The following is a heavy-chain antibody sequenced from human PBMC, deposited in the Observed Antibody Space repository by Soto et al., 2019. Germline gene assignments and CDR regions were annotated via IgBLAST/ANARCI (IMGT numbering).Heavy chain of an antibody. D-gene: IGHD1-26*01. J-gene: IGHJ6*03. CDR3: ARGRGSSSYYYMDV. V-gene: IGHV3-66*01. Sequence: GGSLRLSCAASGFTVSSNYMSWVRQAPGKGLEWVSVIYSGGSTYYADSVKGRFTISRDNSKNTLYLQMNSLRAEDTAVYYCARGRGSSSYYYMDVWGKGTTVTVSS. CDR1: GFTVSSNY. CDR2: IYSGGST.